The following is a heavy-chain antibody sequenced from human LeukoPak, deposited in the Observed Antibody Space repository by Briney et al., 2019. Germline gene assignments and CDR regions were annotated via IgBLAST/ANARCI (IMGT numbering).Heavy chain of an antibody. J-gene: IGHJ6*02. CDR1: GDSINSYY. D-gene: IGHD3-16*02. Sequence: PSETLSLTCTVSGDSINSYYWSWIRQPPGNGLEWIGYIYYSGSTNYNPSLKSRVTISVDTSKNQFSLMLSSVTAADTAVYYCARDRYSNGMDVWGQGTTVTVSS. CDR3: ARDRYSNGMDV. V-gene: IGHV4-59*01. CDR2: IYYSGST.